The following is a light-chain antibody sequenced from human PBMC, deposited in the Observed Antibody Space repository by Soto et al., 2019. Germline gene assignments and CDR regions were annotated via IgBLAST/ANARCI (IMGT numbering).Light chain of an antibody. CDR3: QQYYSYPLT. CDR1: QGIAKS. Sequence: IQMTQSPSTLSASVGDRVTITCRASQGIAKSLAWYQQKPGKAPKLLIYAASTLQSGVPSRFSGSGSGTDFTLTISCLQSEDFATYYCQQYYSYPLTFGGGTKVDIK. J-gene: IGKJ4*01. CDR2: AAS. V-gene: IGKV1-8*01.